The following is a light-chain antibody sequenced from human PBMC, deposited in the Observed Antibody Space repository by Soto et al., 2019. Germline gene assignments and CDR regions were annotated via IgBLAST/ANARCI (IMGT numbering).Light chain of an antibody. Sequence: QSALTQPRSVSGSPGQSVSISCTGTSRDVGGYHFVSWYQHHPGRAPKLIIYHVSERPSGVPDRFSGSKSDDTASLTISGLQAEDEADYYCSSYAGDSIYVLFGGGTELTVL. CDR2: HVS. CDR3: SSYAGDSIYVL. V-gene: IGLV2-11*01. J-gene: IGLJ3*02. CDR1: SRDVGGYHF.